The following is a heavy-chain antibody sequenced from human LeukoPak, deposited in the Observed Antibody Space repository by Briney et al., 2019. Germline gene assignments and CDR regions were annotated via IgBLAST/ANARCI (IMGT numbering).Heavy chain of an antibody. Sequence: ASETLSLTCTVSGGSFRSDIYYWSWVRQHPGKGLEWIGFNYNSGSPYYNPSLESRVTISIDTSKNQFFLKLNSVTAADTAVYYCARDRGLQLGTFDIWGQGTMVTVSS. J-gene: IGHJ3*02. V-gene: IGHV4-31*03. CDR2: NYNSGSP. CDR1: GGSFRSDIYY. D-gene: IGHD1-26*01. CDR3: ARDRGLQLGTFDI.